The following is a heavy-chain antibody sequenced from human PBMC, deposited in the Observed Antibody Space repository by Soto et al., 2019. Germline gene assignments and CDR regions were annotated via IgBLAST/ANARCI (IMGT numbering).Heavy chain of an antibody. J-gene: IGHJ3*02. CDR3: ARPGVAYDAFDI. V-gene: IGHV1-3*04. D-gene: IGHD3-3*01. CDR2: INSGNGDT. Sequence: EASVKVSCKASGYTLTMYAMHWVRQAPGQRLEWMGWINSGNGDTIYSQKFQGRVTLTRDTSASTAYMALSSLRSEDTAVYYCARPGVAYDAFDIWGQGTMVTVS. CDR1: GYTLTMYA.